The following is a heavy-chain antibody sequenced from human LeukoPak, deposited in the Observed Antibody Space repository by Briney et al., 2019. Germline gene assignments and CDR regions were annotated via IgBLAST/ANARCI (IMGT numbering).Heavy chain of an antibody. V-gene: IGHV1-69*04. Sequence: GASVKVSCKASGGTFSSYAISWARQAPGQGLEWMGRIIPILGIANYAQKFQGRVTITADKSTSTAYMELSSLRSEDTAVYYCARELLVGCSGGSCYSNDYWGQGTLVTVSS. CDR1: GGTFSSYA. J-gene: IGHJ4*02. CDR3: ARELLVGCSGGSCYSNDY. D-gene: IGHD2-15*01. CDR2: IIPILGIA.